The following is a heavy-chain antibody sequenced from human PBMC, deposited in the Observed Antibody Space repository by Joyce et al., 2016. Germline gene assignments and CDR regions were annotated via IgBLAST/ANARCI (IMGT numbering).Heavy chain of an antibody. CDR2: IAYDGDNK. Sequence: QVHLVESGGGVVQPGRSLRLSCVAYGFTFGKYGMHWVRQAPGKWLAWVAVIAYDGDNKYYLASVKGRFTISRDNSKSTLYLQLNSLTTEDTGVYFCVKDNGDAGYYFHGLDVWGRGTTVAVPS. D-gene: IGHD4-17*01. V-gene: IGHV3-30*18. CDR1: GFTFGKYG. CDR3: VKDNGDAGYYFHGLDV. J-gene: IGHJ6*02.